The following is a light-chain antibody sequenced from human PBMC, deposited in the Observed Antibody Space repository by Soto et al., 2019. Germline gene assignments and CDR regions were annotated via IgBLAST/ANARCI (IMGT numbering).Light chain of an antibody. Sequence: DIQLTQSPSFLSASLGDRVTITCRASQGIGSYLAWYQQKPGKAPRLLIYAASTLQSGVPSRFSGSGSGTDFALTISSLQPEDFATYYCQQLNSYPRTFGPGTKVD. CDR2: AAS. V-gene: IGKV1-9*01. CDR3: QQLNSYPRT. CDR1: QGIGSY. J-gene: IGKJ3*01.